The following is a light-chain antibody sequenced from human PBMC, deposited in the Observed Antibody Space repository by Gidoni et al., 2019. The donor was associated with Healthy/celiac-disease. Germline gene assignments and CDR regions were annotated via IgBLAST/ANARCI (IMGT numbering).Light chain of an antibody. J-gene: IGLJ2*01. CDR1: KLGDKY. Sequence: YEPTQLPSVPVLPGQTATITCSGDKLGDKYACCYQQTRGPSPVLIIYKDTQRPSGIHERFSGSKSGNTATLTISGNQDMDEADYYCQAWDSSTVVFGGGTKLTVL. CDR2: KDT. V-gene: IGLV3-1*01. CDR3: QAWDSSTVV.